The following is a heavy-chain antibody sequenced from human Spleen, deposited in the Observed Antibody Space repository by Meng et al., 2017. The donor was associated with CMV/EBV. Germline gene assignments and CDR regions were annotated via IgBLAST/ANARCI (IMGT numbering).Heavy chain of an antibody. CDR3: AKDHYYDSSGYYRSPPAAY. D-gene: IGHD3-22*01. Sequence: TFSDYYMSWIRQAPGKGLEWVSYISRSGSTIYYADSVKGRFTISRDNAKNSLYLQMNSLRAEDTAVYYCAKDHYYDSSGYYRSPPAAYWGQGTLVTVSS. CDR2: ISRSGSTI. V-gene: IGHV3-11*04. CDR1: TFSDYY. J-gene: IGHJ4*02.